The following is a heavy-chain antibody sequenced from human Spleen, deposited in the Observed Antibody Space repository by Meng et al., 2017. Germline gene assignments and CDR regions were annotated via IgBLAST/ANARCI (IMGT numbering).Heavy chain of an antibody. CDR2: ISGGGDST. V-gene: IGHV3-23*01. Sequence: GESLKISCAASGFIFSSYAMNWVRQAPGKGPEWVSFISGGGDSTYYADSVKGRFTVSRDNSKNTLYLQMNGLRVDDTAVYYCARADYSGSGCAFDIWGRGTMVTVSS. CDR3: ARADYSGSGCAFDI. J-gene: IGHJ3*02. CDR1: GFIFSSYA. D-gene: IGHD3-10*01.